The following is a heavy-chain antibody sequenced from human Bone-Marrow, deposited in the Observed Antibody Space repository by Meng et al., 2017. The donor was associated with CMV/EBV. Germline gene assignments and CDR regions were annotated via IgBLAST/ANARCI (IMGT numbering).Heavy chain of an antibody. D-gene: IGHD1-1*01. Sequence: GESLKISCAASGFIFSSYGMHWVRQAPGKGLEWVAIIWYDGSNKHYADSVKGRFTISRDNSKNTMYLQMNSLRAEDTAVYYCAKDGLPLGTYYYGMDVWGQGTTVTASS. CDR3: AKDGLPLGTYYYGMDV. CDR2: IWYDGSNK. V-gene: IGHV3-33*03. J-gene: IGHJ6*02. CDR1: GFIFSSYG.